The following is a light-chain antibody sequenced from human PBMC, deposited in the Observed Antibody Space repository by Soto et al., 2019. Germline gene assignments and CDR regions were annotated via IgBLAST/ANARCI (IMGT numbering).Light chain of an antibody. J-gene: IGKJ1*01. Sequence: EIVLTHSPGTLSLSPGERAPLDCRASQSVSSRYLTWYQQKPGQAPRLLIYDTSRRATGTPDRFSGSGSWIDFTLTIGRLDPEDFALYYVHQYSSSPWTFGQGNKLEIK. V-gene: IGKV3-20*01. CDR2: DTS. CDR3: HQYSSSPWT. CDR1: QSVSSRY.